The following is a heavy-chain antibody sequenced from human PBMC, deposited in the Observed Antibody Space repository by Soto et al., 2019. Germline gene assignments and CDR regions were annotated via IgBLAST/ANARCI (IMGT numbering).Heavy chain of an antibody. CDR3: TTDRFPYGGRLPDFDY. J-gene: IGHJ4*02. V-gene: IGHV3-15*01. D-gene: IGHD4-17*01. Sequence: GSLRLSCAASGFTFSNACMSWVRQSPGKGLEWVGRIKSKTDGGTTDYAAPVKGRFTISRDDSKNTLYLQMNSLKTEDTAVYYCTTDRFPYGGRLPDFDYWGQGTLVTVSS. CDR2: IKSKTDGGTT. CDR1: GFTFSNAC.